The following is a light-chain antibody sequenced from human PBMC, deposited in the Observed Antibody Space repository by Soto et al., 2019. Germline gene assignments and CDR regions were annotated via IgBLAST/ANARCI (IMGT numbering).Light chain of an antibody. Sequence: EIVLTQSPATLSLSPGERATLSCRASQSVSNYLVWYQQKLGQPPRLLIYNASNRATGIPDRFSGGGSGTDCNLTISSLEPEDFAVYYCQQRSSWPLTFGHGTRLEI. CDR3: QQRSSWPLT. V-gene: IGKV3-11*01. CDR2: NAS. J-gene: IGKJ5*01. CDR1: QSVSNY.